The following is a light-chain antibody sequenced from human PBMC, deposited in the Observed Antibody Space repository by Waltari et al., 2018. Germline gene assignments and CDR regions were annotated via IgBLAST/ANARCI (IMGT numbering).Light chain of an antibody. J-gene: IGKJ4*01. CDR2: AAS. Sequence: DIQMTQSPPSLSASVGDRVTITCRASQSISSYLNWYQQKPGKAPKLLIYAASSLQSGVPSRFSGSGSGTDFTLTISSLQPEDFATYYCQQSYSTPPGFGGGTKVEIK. CDR3: QQSYSTPPG. CDR1: QSISSY. V-gene: IGKV1-39*01.